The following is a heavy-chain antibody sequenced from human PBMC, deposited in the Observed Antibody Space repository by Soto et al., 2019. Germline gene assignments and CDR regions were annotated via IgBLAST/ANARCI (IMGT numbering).Heavy chain of an antibody. CDR3: ARHLGEGYFDY. CDR1: GGSISSSTYF. J-gene: IGHJ4*02. V-gene: IGHV4-39*01. CDR2: IYYSGST. Sequence: PSETLCLTCTVSGGSISSSTYFLGWVRQPPGKGLEWIGSIYYSGSTYYNPSLKSRVTISVDTSKNHFSLKLSSVTAADTAVYYCARHLGEGYFDYWGRGTLVTVSS.